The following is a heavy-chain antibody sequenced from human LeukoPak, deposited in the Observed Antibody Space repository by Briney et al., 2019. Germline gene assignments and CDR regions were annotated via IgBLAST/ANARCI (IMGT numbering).Heavy chain of an antibody. D-gene: IGHD3-3*01. CDR3: AKDFYRDITARIDY. CDR1: GFSFSRYS. CDR2: ITSNSVSI. V-gene: IGHV3-21*04. Sequence: GGSLRLSCAASGFSFSRYSMNWVRQAPGKGLEWVSSITSNSVSIYYADSVKGRFTISRDNSKNTLYLQMNSLRVEDTAVYYCAKDFYRDITARIDYWGQGTLVTVSS. J-gene: IGHJ4*02.